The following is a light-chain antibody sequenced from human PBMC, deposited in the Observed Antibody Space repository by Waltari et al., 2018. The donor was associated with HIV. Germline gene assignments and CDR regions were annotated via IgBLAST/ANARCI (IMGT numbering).Light chain of an antibody. J-gene: IGLJ1*01. CDR3: AAWGDSLTSFV. CDR2: RNN. Sequence: QSVLTQPPSASETPGQRVTISCSGSSSNIGSNYVYWYQHLPGPAPKPLIYRNNQRPSGVPDRFSGSKSGTSASLAISGLRSEDEADYYCAAWGDSLTSFVFGTGTKVTVL. V-gene: IGLV1-47*01. CDR1: SSNIGSNY.